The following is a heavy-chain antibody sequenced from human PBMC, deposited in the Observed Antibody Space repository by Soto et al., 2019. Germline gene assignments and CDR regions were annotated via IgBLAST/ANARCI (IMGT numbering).Heavy chain of an antibody. V-gene: IGHV4-39*01. J-gene: IGHJ4*02. CDR2: VLYSGDT. D-gene: IGHD3-22*01. CDR3: AWYQKYTMIDY. Sequence: QLQLQESGPGLVKTSETLSLTCTVSGGSISSTNYYWGWIRQPPGQGLEWIGRVLYSGDTSYNPSLKSRVTISLDMSKSQFSLKLSSVTAADTAVYYCAWYQKYTMIDYWGQGTLVTVSS. CDR1: GGSISSTNYY.